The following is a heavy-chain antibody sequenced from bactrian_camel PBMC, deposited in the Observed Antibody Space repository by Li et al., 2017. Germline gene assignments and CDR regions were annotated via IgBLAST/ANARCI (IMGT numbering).Heavy chain of an antibody. Sequence: QLVESGGGSVQAGGSLRLSCAALGYRWRFNSMAWFRQFPGKEREGVAAMYTGGTSGGSTYYADSVKGRFTISKDNEKNTLYLQMNTLKPEDTAMYYCAAVSCPSGTWRLTTEYEYMYWGQGTQVTVS. CDR2: MYTGGTSGGST. CDR1: GYRWRFNS. J-gene: IGHJ4*01. CDR3: AAVSCPSGTWRLTTEYEYMY. D-gene: IGHD2*01. V-gene: IGHV3S54*01.